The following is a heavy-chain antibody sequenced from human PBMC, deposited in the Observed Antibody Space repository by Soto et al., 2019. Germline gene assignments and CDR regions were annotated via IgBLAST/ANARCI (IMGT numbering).Heavy chain of an antibody. D-gene: IGHD3-9*01. CDR2: INPNSGGT. CDR3: ARHEQLRYFDWLPREYYGMDV. CDR1: GYTFTGYY. J-gene: IGHJ6*02. V-gene: IGHV1-2*04. Sequence: ASVKVSCKASGYTFTGYYMHWVRQAPGQGLEWMGWINPNSGGTNYAQKFQGWVTMTRDTSISTAYMELSRLRSDDTAVYYCARHEQLRYFDWLPREYYGMDVWGQGTTVTVSS.